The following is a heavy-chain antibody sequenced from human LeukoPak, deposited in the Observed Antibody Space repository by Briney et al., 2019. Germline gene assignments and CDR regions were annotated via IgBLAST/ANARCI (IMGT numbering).Heavy chain of an antibody. Sequence: GGSLRLSCAASGFTFSSYSMNWVRQAPGKGLEWVSYISSSSSTIYYADSVKGRFTISRDNAKNSLYLQMNSLRAEDTAVYYCARGSLSDSVVAATLLDYWGQGTLVTVSS. CDR3: ARGSLSDSVVAATLLDY. D-gene: IGHD2-15*01. CDR2: ISSSSSTI. CDR1: GFTFSSYS. J-gene: IGHJ4*02. V-gene: IGHV3-48*01.